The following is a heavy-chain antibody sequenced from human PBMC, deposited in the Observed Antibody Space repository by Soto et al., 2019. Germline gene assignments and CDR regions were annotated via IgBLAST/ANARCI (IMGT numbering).Heavy chain of an antibody. CDR1: GFTFSSYS. D-gene: IGHD6-19*01. V-gene: IGHV3-21*01. Sequence: EVQLVESGGGLVKPGGSLRLSCAASGFTFSSYSMNWVRQAPGKGLEWVSSISSSSSYIYYPDSVKGRFTISRDNAKNSLYLQMNSLRAEDTAVYYCARDREVAGMEDWFDPWGQGTLVTVSS. CDR2: ISSSSSYI. J-gene: IGHJ5*02. CDR3: ARDREVAGMEDWFDP.